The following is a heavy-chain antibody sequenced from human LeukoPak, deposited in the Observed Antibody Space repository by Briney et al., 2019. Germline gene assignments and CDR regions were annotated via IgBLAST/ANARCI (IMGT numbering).Heavy chain of an antibody. Sequence: PSHTLSLACTVSGGCVRRECRSWIRQHQEKELESIGYIYSSGTTNFNPSLKSRVTISVDTSKNQFSLKLSSVTAADTAVYYCARYGSGWYSFDYWGQGTLVTVSS. V-gene: IGHV4-59*02. CDR3: ARYGSGWYSFDY. D-gene: IGHD6-19*01. J-gene: IGHJ4*02. CDR1: GGCVRREC. CDR2: IYSSGTT.